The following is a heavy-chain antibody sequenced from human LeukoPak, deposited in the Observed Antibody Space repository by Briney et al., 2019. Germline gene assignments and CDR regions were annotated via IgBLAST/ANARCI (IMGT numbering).Heavy chain of an antibody. CDR2: VKQDGSVK. D-gene: IGHD1-26*01. CDR1: GFSFSTYW. Sequence: GGSLRLSCAASGFSFSTYWFNWVRQAPGKGLEWAASVKQDGSVKYYVDSVTGRFTISRDNAQNSVSLQMNSLRPEDTAVYYCTRNGRGTIDFWGQGTMVSVSS. CDR3: TRNGRGTIDF. V-gene: IGHV3-7*01. J-gene: IGHJ3*01.